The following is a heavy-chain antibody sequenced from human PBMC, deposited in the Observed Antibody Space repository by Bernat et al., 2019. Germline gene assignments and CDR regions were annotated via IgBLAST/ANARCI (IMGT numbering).Heavy chain of an antibody. V-gene: IGHV4-39*01. CDR2: IYYSGST. Sequence: QLQLQESGPGLVKPSETLSLTCTVSGGSISSSSYYWGWIRQPPGKGLEWIGSIYYSGSTYYNPSLKSRVTISVDTSKNQFSLKLSSVTAADTAVYYCARLWYYYDSSGYYSVSNYYYYGMDVWGQGTTVTVSS. J-gene: IGHJ6*02. CDR1: GGSISSSSYY. D-gene: IGHD3-22*01. CDR3: ARLWYYYDSSGYYSVSNYYYYGMDV.